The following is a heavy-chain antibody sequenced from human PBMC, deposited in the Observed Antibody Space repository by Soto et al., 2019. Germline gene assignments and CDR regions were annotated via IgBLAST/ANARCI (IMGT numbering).Heavy chain of an antibody. J-gene: IGHJ4*02. D-gene: IGHD5-18*01. CDR1: GGSISSGGYY. V-gene: IGHV4-31*03. CDR3: ARSEVDTAMVFDY. CDR2: IYYSGST. Sequence: QVQLQESGPGLVKPSQTLSLTCTVSGGSISSGGYYWSWIRQHPGKGLEWIGYIYYSGSTYYNPSLKSRVAISVDTSKNQFSLKLSSVTAADTAVYYCARSEVDTAMVFDYWGQGTLVTVSS.